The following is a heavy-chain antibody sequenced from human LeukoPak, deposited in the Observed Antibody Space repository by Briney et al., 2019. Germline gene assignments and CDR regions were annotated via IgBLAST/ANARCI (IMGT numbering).Heavy chain of an antibody. J-gene: IGHJ3*02. D-gene: IGHD6-19*01. V-gene: IGHV5-51*01. CDR2: IHPGDSDT. CDR3: ARPSPTPSGWYQDAFDI. Sequence: GESLKISCKGYGYSFSSYWIAWVRQMPGKGLEWMGIIHPGDSDTRYSPSFQGQVTISADKSITTAYLQWSSLKASDTAMYYCARPSPTPSGWYQDAFDIWGQGTMVTVSS. CDR1: GYSFSSYW.